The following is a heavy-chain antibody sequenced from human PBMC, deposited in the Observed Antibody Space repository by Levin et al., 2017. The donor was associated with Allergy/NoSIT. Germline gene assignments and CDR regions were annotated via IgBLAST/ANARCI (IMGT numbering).Heavy chain of an antibody. D-gene: IGHD2-8*01. CDR3: ARDIVLRTCL. CDR1: GGSISSGDYY. CDR2: IYYSGST. Sequence: LRLSCTVSGGSISSGDYYWSWIRQPPGKGLEWIGYIYYSGSTYYNPSLKSRVTISVDTSKNQFSLKLSSVTAADTAVYYCARDIVLRTCLWGQGTLVTVSS. V-gene: IGHV4-30-4*01. J-gene: IGHJ4*02.